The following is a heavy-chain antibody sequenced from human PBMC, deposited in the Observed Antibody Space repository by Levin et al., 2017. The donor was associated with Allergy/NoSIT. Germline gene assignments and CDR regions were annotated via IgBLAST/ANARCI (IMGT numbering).Heavy chain of an antibody. CDR3: ARPDYYNSAGPFYYFDY. D-gene: IGHD3-22*01. J-gene: IGHJ4*02. V-gene: IGHV3-30*04. Sequence: GESLKISCTASGFIFRDFALAWVRQAPGKGLEWVALISSEGRHKYYADSLKGRFTISRDNSEKTLYLQMDSLRAEDTAVYYCARPDYYNSAGPFYYFDYWGPGTLVTVSS. CDR1: GFIFRDFA. CDR2: ISSEGRHK.